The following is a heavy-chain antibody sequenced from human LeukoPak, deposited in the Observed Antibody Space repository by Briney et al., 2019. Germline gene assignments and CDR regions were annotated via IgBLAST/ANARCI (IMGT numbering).Heavy chain of an antibody. V-gene: IGHV5-51*01. CDR3: ARDVRGVIDYFDY. CDR2: IYPGDSDT. CDR1: GYSFTSYW. Sequence: GSSLKISCKGSGYSFTSYWIGWVRQMPGKGLEWMGIIYPGDSDTRYSPSFQGQVTISADKSITTAYLQLSTLKASDTAMYYCARDVRGVIDYFDYWGQGTLVTVSS. J-gene: IGHJ4*02. D-gene: IGHD3-10*02.